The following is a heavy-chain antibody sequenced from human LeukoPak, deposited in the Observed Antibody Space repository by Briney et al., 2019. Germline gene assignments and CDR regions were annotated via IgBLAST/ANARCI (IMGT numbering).Heavy chain of an antibody. D-gene: IGHD3-22*01. CDR2: IKGDGRST. V-gene: IGHV3-74*01. Sequence: GGSLRLSCAVSGFTFSSYWMHWVRQVPGKGLVWVSRIKGDGRSTTYADSVRGRFTISRDNAKNTLSLQMNSLRAEDTGVYYCARRDYHGSSGYYDSSYWGQGTLVTVSS. CDR1: GFTFSSYW. J-gene: IGHJ4*02. CDR3: ARRDYHGSSGYYDSSY.